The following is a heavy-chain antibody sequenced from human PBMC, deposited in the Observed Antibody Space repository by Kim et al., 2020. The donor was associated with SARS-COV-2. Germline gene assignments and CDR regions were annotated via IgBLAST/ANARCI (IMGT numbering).Heavy chain of an antibody. J-gene: IGHJ2*01. CDR3: ARGGYEALSWYFDL. CDR1: GFTFSSYA. Sequence: GGSLRLSCAASGFTFSSYAMHWVRQAPGKGLEWVAVISYDGSNKYYADSVKGRFTISRDNSKNTLYLQMNSLRAEDTAVYYCARGGYEALSWYFDLWGRGTLVTVSS. CDR2: ISYDGSNK. D-gene: IGHD2-15*01. V-gene: IGHV3-30*04.